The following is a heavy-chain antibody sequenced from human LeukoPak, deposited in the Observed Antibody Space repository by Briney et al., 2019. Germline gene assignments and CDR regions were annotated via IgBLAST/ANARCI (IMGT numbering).Heavy chain of an antibody. CDR2: IKQDGSEK. V-gene: IGHV3-7*03. J-gene: IGHJ6*04. CDR3: ARQGGYCSSTSCYRVNYYYGMDV. CDR1: GFTLSSYW. D-gene: IGHD2-2*02. Sequence: GGSLRLSCAASGFTLSSYWMSWVRQAPGKGLEWVANIKQDGSEKYYVDSVKGRFTISRDNAKNSLYLQMNSLRAEDTAVYYCARQGGYCSSTSCYRVNYYYGMDVWGKGTTVTVSS.